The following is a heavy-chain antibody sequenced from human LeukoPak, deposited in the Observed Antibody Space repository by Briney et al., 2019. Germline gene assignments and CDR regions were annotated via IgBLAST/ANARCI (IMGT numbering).Heavy chain of an antibody. D-gene: IGHD1-7*01. Sequence: GGSLKLSCAASGFTFSGSAMHWVRLASGKGLEWVGRIRSKANSYATAYAASVKGRFTISRDDSKNTAYLQMNSLKTEDTAVYYCIVRQNSDWNYHPRYYYYMDVWGKGTTVTVSS. CDR2: IRSKANSYAT. CDR1: GFTFSGSA. CDR3: IVRQNSDWNYHPRYYYYMDV. V-gene: IGHV3-73*01. J-gene: IGHJ6*03.